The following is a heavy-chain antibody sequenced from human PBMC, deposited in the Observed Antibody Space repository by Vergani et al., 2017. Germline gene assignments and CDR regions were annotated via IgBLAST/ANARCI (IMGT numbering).Heavy chain of an antibody. CDR1: GFTFSSYW. V-gene: IGHV3-7*01. J-gene: IGHJ4*02. Sequence: EVQLVESGGGLVQPGGSLRLSCAASGFTFSSYWMSWVRQAPGKGLEWVANIKQDESEEYYVDSVKGRFTNSRDNAKHSLYLQMNSLRAEDTAVYYCARHGGSGWSLDYWGQGTLVTVSS. CDR3: ARHGGSGWSLDY. CDR2: IKQDESEE. D-gene: IGHD6-19*01.